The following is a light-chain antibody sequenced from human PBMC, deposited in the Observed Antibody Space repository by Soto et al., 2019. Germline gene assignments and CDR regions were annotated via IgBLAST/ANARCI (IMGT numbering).Light chain of an antibody. CDR3: QQYSRSTPT. CDR2: GAS. V-gene: IGKV3-20*01. Sequence: DIVLTQSPGTLSLSPGERATLSCRASQTVSSGYLAWYQQKHGQAPRLLIYGASSRATGIPDRFSGSGSGTDFTLTISRLEPEDFAVYYCQQYSRSTPTFGHGTKVDIX. J-gene: IGKJ1*01. CDR1: QTVSSGY.